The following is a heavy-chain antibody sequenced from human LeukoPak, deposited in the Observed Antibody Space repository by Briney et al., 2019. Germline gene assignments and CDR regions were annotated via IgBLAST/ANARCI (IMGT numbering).Heavy chain of an antibody. V-gene: IGHV1-2*02. J-gene: IGHJ6*02. CDR3: ARVLQGYYYESSGYQKARRPSYAMDV. D-gene: IGHD3-22*01. CDR2: INSNSGRT. CDR1: GYTFTGYY. Sequence: ASVKVSCKASGYTFTGYYMHWVRQAPGQGLEWMGWINSNSGRTNYAQKSQGSLTMTRDTPISTAYMELSRLRSDDTAVYYCARVLQGYYYESSGYQKARRPSYAMDVWGQGTTVTVSS.